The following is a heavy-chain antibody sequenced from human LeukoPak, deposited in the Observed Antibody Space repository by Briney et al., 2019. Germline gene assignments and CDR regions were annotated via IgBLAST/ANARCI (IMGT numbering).Heavy chain of an antibody. CDR2: INPSGGST. V-gene: IGHV1-46*01. CDR3: ARDPSGNYYEVYDAFNI. CDR1: GYTFTSYY. D-gene: IGHD1-26*01. J-gene: IGHJ3*02. Sequence: ASVKVSCKASGYTFTSYYMHWVRQAPGQGLEWMGIINPSGGSTSYAQKFQGRVTMTRDTSTSTVYMELSSLRSEDTAVYYCARDPSGNYYEVYDAFNIWGQGTMVTVSS.